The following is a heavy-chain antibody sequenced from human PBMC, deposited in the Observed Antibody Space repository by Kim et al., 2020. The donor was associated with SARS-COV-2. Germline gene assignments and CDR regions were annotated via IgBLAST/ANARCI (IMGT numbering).Heavy chain of an antibody. CDR3: ARLLNCGGDCSHTPYYYGMDV. J-gene: IGHJ6*02. CDR2: INAGNGNT. Sequence: ASVKVSCKASGYTFTSYAMHWVRQAPGQRLEWMGWINAGNGNTKYSQKFQGRVTITRDTSASTAYMELSSLRSEDTAVYYCARLLNCGGDCSHTPYYYGMDVWGQGTTVTVSS. V-gene: IGHV1-3*01. CDR1: GYTFTSYA. D-gene: IGHD2-21*02.